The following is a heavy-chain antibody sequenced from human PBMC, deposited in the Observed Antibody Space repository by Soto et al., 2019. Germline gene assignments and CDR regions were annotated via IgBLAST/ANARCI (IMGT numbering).Heavy chain of an antibody. CDR1: GFTFSSYR. V-gene: IGHV3-21*01. J-gene: IGHJ4*02. D-gene: IGHD2-2*01. Sequence: LRLSCAASGFTFSSYRMNWVRQAPGKGLEWVSSISSSSSYIYYADSVKGRFTISRDNAKNSLYLQMNSLRAEDTAVYYCATDIVVVPAATNAVDYWGQGTLVNVSS. CDR2: ISSSSSYI. CDR3: ATDIVVVPAATNAVDY.